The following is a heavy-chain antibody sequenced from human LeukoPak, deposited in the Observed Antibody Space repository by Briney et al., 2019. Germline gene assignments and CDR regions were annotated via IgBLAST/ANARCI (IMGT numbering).Heavy chain of an antibody. J-gene: IGHJ4*02. CDR3: ARDRERITMVRGVPFDY. CDR1: GFTFSSYS. Sequence: GGSLRLSCAASGFTFSSYSMNWVRQAPGKGLEWVSSISSSSSYMYYADSVKGRFTISRDNAKNSLYLQMNSLRAEDTAVYYCARDRERITMVRGVPFDYWGQGTLVTVSS. V-gene: IGHV3-21*01. CDR2: ISSSSSYM. D-gene: IGHD3-10*01.